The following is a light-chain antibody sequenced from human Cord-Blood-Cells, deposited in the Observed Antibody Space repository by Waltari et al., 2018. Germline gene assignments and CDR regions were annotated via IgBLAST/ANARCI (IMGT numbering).Light chain of an antibody. J-gene: IGKJ2*01. CDR3: QQSYSTPYT. CDR1: QSISSY. Sequence: ENEMTPSPSSLSACVGDRVPITCRASQSISSYLNWYQQKPGKAPKLLIYAASSLQSGVPSRFSGSGSGTDFTLTISSLQPEDFATYYCQQSYSTPYTFGQGTKLEIK. V-gene: IGKV1-39*01. CDR2: AAS.